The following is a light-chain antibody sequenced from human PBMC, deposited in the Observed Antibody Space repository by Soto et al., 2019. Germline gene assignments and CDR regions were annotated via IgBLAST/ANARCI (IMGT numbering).Light chain of an antibody. J-gene: IGKJ4*01. CDR3: QQIYSAPLT. V-gene: IGKV1-39*01. CDR1: QSITTY. Sequence: DIQMTQSPSSLSASVGDRVTITCRASQSITTYLNWYRQKPGKAPKLLISAASSLQSGVPSRFSGSGSETEFTLSISRLQPEDFATYFCQQIYSAPLTFGGGTKVEIK. CDR2: AAS.